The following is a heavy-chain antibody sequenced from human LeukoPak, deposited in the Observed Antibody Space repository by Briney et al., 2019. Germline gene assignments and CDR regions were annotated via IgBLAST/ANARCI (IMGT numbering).Heavy chain of an antibody. Sequence: PGGSLRLSCEASAFSFSTYGMHWVRQAPGKGLEWVAFIQYDGSYNVYADSVKGRFTISRDNAKNSLYLQMNSLRAEDTAIYYCVREMGGYPFDHWGQGTLVTVSS. CDR3: VREMGGYPFDH. J-gene: IGHJ4*02. CDR2: IQYDGSYN. V-gene: IGHV3-30*02. D-gene: IGHD5-12*01. CDR1: AFSFSTYG.